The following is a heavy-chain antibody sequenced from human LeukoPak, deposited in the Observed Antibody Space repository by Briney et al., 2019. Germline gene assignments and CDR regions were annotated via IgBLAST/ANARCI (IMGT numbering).Heavy chain of an antibody. Sequence: GSLRLSCAASGFTFSSYAMSWVRQAPGKGLEWVSAISGSGGSTYYADSVKGRFTISRDNSKNTLYLQMNSLRAEDTAVYYCAKDLVGGVDTAMVPHWGQGTLVTVSS. CDR1: GFTFSSYA. J-gene: IGHJ4*02. D-gene: IGHD5-18*01. CDR2: ISGSGGST. V-gene: IGHV3-23*01. CDR3: AKDLVGGVDTAMVPH.